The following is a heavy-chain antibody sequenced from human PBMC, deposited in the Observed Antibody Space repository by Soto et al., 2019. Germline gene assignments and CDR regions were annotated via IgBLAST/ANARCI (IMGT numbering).Heavy chain of an antibody. Sequence: QITLKESGPTLVKPTQTLTLTCAFSGFSLNTRGVGVGWIRQPPGKALEWLALIYWDNDKRYSPSLKSRLTITKDTPNNHVVLMMTDMHPVDTATYYCAHNNYYGSGSVYWGQGTLVTVSS. CDR1: GFSLNTRGVG. CDR2: IYWDNDK. CDR3: AHNNYYGSGSVY. J-gene: IGHJ4*02. V-gene: IGHV2-5*02. D-gene: IGHD3-10*01.